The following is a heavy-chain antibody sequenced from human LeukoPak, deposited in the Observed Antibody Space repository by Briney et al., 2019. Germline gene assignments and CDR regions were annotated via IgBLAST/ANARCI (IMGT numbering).Heavy chain of an antibody. CDR2: IHHSGNT. J-gene: IGHJ4*02. CDR1: GYSISRGYH. D-gene: IGHD1-1*01. Sequence: SETLSLTCAVSGYSISRGYHWCWIRQPPGKGLEWIGSIHHSGNTYYNSSLKSRVTISVDTSKNQFSLKVNSVTAADTAVYYCARVDWNPDYWGQGTLVAVSS. V-gene: IGHV4-38-2*01. CDR3: ARVDWNPDY.